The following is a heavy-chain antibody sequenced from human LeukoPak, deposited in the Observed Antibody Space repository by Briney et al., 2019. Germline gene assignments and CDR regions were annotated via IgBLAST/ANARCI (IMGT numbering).Heavy chain of an antibody. CDR1: GDSISTSKSY. CDR2: IYYTGNT. CDR3: ARDLRYSSWGFDP. Sequence: SETLSLTCTVSGDSISTSKSYWGWIRQPPLKGLEWIGSIYYTGNTYYNASLKSRVTISVDTSKNQFSLKLSSVTAADTAVYYCARDLRYSSWGFDPWGQGTLVTVSS. V-gene: IGHV4-39*07. J-gene: IGHJ5*02. D-gene: IGHD6-13*01.